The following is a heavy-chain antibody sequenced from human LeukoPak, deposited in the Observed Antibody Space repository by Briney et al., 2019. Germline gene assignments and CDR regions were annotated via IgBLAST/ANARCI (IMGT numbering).Heavy chain of an antibody. CDR2: IYSSGST. Sequence: GGSLRLSCAAPGFTVSNKYMSWVRQAPGRGLEWVSVIYSSGSTYYADSVKGRFSISRDKSKNTPYLQMNSLRAEDTALYYCAREMYCSGGSCYGDAFDIWGQGTMVTVSS. V-gene: IGHV3-66*01. D-gene: IGHD2-15*01. J-gene: IGHJ3*02. CDR3: AREMYCSGGSCYGDAFDI. CDR1: GFTVSNKY.